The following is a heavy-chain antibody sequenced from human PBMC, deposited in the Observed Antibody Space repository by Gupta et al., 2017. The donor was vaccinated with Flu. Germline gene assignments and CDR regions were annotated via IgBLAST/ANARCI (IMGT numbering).Heavy chain of an antibody. Sequence: FSSYAMSWVRQAPGKGLEWVSAISGSVDNTYYADSVKGRFTISRDNSKNTLYLQMTSLRAEDTAVEYCAKDRTVTLGWFDPWGQGTLVTVS. J-gene: IGHJ5*02. V-gene: IGHV3-23*01. CDR1: FSSYA. CDR2: ISGSVDNT. D-gene: IGHD4-17*01. CDR3: AKDRTVTLGWFDP.